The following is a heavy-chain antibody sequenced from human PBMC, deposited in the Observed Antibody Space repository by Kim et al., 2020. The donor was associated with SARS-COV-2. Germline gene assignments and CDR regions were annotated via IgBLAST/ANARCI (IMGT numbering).Heavy chain of an antibody. D-gene: IGHD3-3*01. V-gene: IGHV4-39*01. CDR1: GGSISSSNYY. CDR2: IYYSGST. Sequence: SETLSLTCTVSGGSISSSNYYWGWIRQPPGKGLEWIGSIYYSGSTYYNPSLKSRVTISVDTSKNQFSLKLNSVTAADTAVYYCARRERYYDFWSGYPSNLDGWFDPWGQGTLVTVSS. J-gene: IGHJ5*02. CDR3: ARRERYYDFWSGYPSNLDGWFDP.